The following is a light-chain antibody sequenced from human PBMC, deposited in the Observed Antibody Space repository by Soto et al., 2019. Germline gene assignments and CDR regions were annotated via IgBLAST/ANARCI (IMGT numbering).Light chain of an antibody. CDR2: ATS. CDR3: QHYNNSPLT. V-gene: IGKV3-15*01. CDR1: QSVSSN. J-gene: IGKJ4*01. Sequence: EIVMTQSPATLSVSPGERAALSCRASQSVSSNLAWYQQKPGQTPRLLIYATSTRATGIPARFSGSGSGTEFTLTISSLQSEDFAVYYCQHYNNSPLTFGEGTKGDIK.